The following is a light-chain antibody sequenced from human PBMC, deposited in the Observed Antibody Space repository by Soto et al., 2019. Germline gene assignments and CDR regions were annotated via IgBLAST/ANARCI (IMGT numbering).Light chain of an antibody. CDR2: DVS. CDR3: SSYTSSSTLVV. CDR1: SSDVGGYNY. Sequence: QSVLTQPASVSGSPGQSITISCTRGSSDVGGYNYVSWYQQHPGKAPKLMIYDVSNRPSGVSNRFSGSKSGNTASLTISGLQVEDEVDYYCSSYTSSSTLVVFGGGTKLTVL. J-gene: IGLJ2*01. V-gene: IGLV2-14*03.